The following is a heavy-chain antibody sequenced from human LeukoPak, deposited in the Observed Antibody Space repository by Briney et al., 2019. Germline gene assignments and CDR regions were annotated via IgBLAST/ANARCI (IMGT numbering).Heavy chain of an antibody. CDR1: GYTFTSYD. Sequence: GASVKVSCKASGYTFTSYDINWVRQATGQGLEWMGWMNPNSGNTGYAQKFQGRVTLTRDTSISTVYMELTTLTSDDTALYYCAVAPGDYWGQGTLVSVSA. V-gene: IGHV1-8*01. CDR3: AVAPGDY. D-gene: IGHD2-21*01. J-gene: IGHJ4*02. CDR2: MNPNSGNT.